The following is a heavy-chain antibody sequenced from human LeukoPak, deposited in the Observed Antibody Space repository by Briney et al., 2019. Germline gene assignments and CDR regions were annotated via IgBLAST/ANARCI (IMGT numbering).Heavy chain of an antibody. CDR2: INAGNGNT. CDR3: ARGFPPRKNYDSRGYYSYFFDY. D-gene: IGHD3-22*01. Sequence: ASVKVSCKASGYTFTSYAMHWVRQAPGQRLEWMGWINAGNGNTKYSQEFQGRVTITRDTSASTAYMELSSLRSDDTAVYYCARGFPPRKNYDSRGYYSYFFDYWGQGTLVTVSS. V-gene: IGHV1-3*01. CDR1: GYTFTSYA. J-gene: IGHJ4*02.